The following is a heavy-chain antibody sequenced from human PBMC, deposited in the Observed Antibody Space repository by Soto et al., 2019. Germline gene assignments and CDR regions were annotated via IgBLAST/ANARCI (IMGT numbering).Heavy chain of an antibody. D-gene: IGHD3-10*01. CDR3: ARDLVGMEFGELFNYYGMDV. Sequence: SSETLSLTCAVSGGSISSGGYSWSWIRQPPGKGLEWIGYIYHSGSTYYNPSLKSRVTISVDRSKNQFSLKLSSVTAADTAVYYCARDLVGMEFGELFNYYGMDVWGQGTTVT. CDR1: GGSISSGGYS. V-gene: IGHV4-30-2*01. J-gene: IGHJ6*02. CDR2: IYHSGST.